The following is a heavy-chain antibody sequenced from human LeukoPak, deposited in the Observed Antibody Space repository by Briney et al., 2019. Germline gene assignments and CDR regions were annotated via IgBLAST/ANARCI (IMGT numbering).Heavy chain of an antibody. J-gene: IGHJ4*02. CDR3: ARGGWSSGWYAGADY. V-gene: IGHV1-69*04. CDR1: GGTFSSYA. CDR2: IIPILGIA. Sequence: SVKVSCKASGGTFSSYAISWVRQAPGQGLEWMGRIIPILGIANYAQKFQGRVTITADKSTSTAYMELSSLRSEDTAVYYCARGGWSSGWYAGADYWGQGTLVTVSS. D-gene: IGHD6-19*01.